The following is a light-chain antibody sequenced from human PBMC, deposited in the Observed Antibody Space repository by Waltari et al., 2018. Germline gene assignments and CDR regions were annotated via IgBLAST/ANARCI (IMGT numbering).Light chain of an antibody. V-gene: IGLV3-19*01. J-gene: IGLJ1*01. CDR2: DED. CDR1: GLRTFY. Sequence: LGQTVRITCQGGGLRTFYANWYQQKPGQAPLLVIYDEDNRPSGIPDRFSGSRSGNTAFLTISGAQAEDEADYYCNTRDISGDHLVFGSGTKVTVL. CDR3: NTRDISGDHLV.